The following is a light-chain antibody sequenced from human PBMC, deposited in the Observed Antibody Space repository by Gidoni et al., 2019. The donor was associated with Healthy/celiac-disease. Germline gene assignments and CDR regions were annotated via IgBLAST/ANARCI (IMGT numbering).Light chain of an antibody. CDR3: QAWDSSTVV. V-gene: IGLV3-1*01. CDR1: KLGDKY. CDR2: QDS. J-gene: IGLJ2*01. Sequence: SYELTQPPSVSVSPGQTASITCSGDKLGDKYACWYQQKPGQSPVLVIYQDSKRPSGIPERVSGSNSGNTATLTISRTQAMDEADYYCQAWDSSTVVFGGGTKLTVL.